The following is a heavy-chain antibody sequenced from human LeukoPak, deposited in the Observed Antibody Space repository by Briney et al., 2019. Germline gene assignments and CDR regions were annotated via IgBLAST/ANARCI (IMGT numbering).Heavy chain of an antibody. D-gene: IGHD1-1*01. CDR1: RGSVSRDSYF. CDR2: ISHSGST. CDR3: ATRPSGSDRFFPYFDY. J-gene: IGHJ4*02. V-gene: IGHV4-61*01. Sequence: NTSETLSLTCTVTRGSVSRDSYFWSWIRQPPGKGLEWIGYISHSGSTNYNPSLKSRVTMSVDPSKNQVSLKLTSVTAADTAVYYCATRPSGSDRFFPYFDYWGQGTLVTVSS.